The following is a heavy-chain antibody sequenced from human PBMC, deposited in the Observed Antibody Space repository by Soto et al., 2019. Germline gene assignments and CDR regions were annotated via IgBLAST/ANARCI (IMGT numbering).Heavy chain of an antibody. CDR2: IYDSGST. J-gene: IGHJ5*02. CDR1: GASISSGDYF. Sequence: PSETLSLTCTVSGASISSGDYFWSWIRQSPGKGLQWIGYIYDSGSTNYNPSLKSRVTMSVDTSKNQFSLRLSSVTAADTAVYYCARHTRPDYYDSSGYPNWFDPWGQGTLVTVSS. CDR3: ARHTRPDYYDSSGYPNWFDP. V-gene: IGHV4-61*08. D-gene: IGHD3-22*01.